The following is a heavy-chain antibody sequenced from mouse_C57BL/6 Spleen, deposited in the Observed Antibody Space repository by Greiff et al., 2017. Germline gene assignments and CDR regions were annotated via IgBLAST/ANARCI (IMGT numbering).Heavy chain of an antibody. CDR3: VGERGNDDYYAMDY. CDR1: GFTFNTYA. J-gene: IGHJ4*01. V-gene: IGHV10-3*01. Sequence: EVKLVESGGGLVQPKGSLKLSCAASGFTFNTYAMHWVRQAPGKGLEWVARIRSKSSNYATYYADSVKDRFTISRDDSQSMLYLQMNNLKTEDTAMYYCVGERGNDDYYAMDYWGQGTSVTVSS. D-gene: IGHD2-2*01. CDR2: IRSKSSNYAT.